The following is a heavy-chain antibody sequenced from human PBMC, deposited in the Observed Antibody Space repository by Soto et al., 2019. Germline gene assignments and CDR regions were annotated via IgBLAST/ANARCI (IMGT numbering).Heavy chain of an antibody. Sequence: GASVKVSFKASGYTFTNYYMHWLRQAPGQGFEWMGRISPKSGGTNYAQKFQGRVSMTWDTSLKTAYMELSSLISEDTAVHYCARPPGYISDWHYFDLWGQGTLVTVSS. CDR1: GYTFTNYY. J-gene: IGHJ4*02. CDR3: ARPPGYISDWHYFDL. V-gene: IGHV1-2*02. CDR2: ISPKSGGT. D-gene: IGHD2-21*02.